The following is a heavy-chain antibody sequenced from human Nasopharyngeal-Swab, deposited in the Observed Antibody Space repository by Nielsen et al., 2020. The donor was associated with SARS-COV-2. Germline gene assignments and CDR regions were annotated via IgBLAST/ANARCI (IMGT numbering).Heavy chain of an antibody. J-gene: IGHJ6*02. CDR3: ARVLPFRITGTSGMDV. CDR2: INPTDGST. Sequence: WVRQAPGQGLEWMGIINPTDGSTSYAQKLEGRVTMTRVTSTSTVYMELNSLRSEDTAVYYCARVLPFRITGTSGMDVWGQGTTVTVSS. D-gene: IGHD1-7*01. V-gene: IGHV1-46*01.